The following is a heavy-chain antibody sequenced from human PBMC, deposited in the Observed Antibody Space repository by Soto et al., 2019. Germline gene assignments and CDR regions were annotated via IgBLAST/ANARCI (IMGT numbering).Heavy chain of an antibody. CDR2: INHSGST. CDR1: GGSFSGYY. Sequence: SETLSLTCAVYGGSFSGYYWSWIRQPPGKGLEWIGEINHSGSTNYNPSLKSRVTISVDTSKNQFSLKLSSVTAADTAVYYCARGIRSGSYKLPYYYYYGMDVWGQGTTVTVSS. D-gene: IGHD3-10*01. V-gene: IGHV4-34*01. CDR3: ARGIRSGSYKLPYYYYYGMDV. J-gene: IGHJ6*02.